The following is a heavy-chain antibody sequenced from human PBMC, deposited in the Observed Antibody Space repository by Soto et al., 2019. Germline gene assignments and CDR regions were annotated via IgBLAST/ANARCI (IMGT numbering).Heavy chain of an antibody. J-gene: IGHJ4*02. D-gene: IGHD5-18*01. Sequence: EVQLVESGGGVVRPGGSLRLSCAASGFTFDDYGMSWVRQAPGKGLEWVSGINWNGGSTGYADSVKGRFTISRDNAKNSLYLQMNSLRAEDTALYYCAIDPRGYSYGHPIYFDYWGQGTLVTVSS. CDR2: INWNGGST. CDR1: GFTFDDYG. CDR3: AIDPRGYSYGHPIYFDY. V-gene: IGHV3-20*04.